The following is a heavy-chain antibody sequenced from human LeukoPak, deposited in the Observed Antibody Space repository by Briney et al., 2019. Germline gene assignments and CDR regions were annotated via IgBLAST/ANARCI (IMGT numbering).Heavy chain of an antibody. D-gene: IGHD6-19*01. J-gene: IGHJ3*02. V-gene: IGHV3-23*01. CDR1: GFPFSSYA. CDR2: IIGSGGST. Sequence: PGGSLRLSCAAPGFPFSSYAMSSVRQAPRKGLEWGSAIIGSGGSTYYAAPVKGRFTISRDNSRNTLYLQMNSLRGEDTAVYYCAKALGIAVAGNAFDIWGQGTMVTVSS. CDR3: AKALGIAVAGNAFDI.